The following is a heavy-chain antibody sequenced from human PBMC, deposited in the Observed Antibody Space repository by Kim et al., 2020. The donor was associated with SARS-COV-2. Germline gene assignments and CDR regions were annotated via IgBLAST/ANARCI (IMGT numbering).Heavy chain of an antibody. CDR2: IHYSGST. V-gene: IGHV4-59*08. J-gene: IGHJ3*01. Sequence: SETLSLTCTVAGDSIRSFYWSWIRQTPGKGLEWIAYIHYSGSTNNNPSLMSRVTISLDTSKNQVSLKLRSVTAADTAVYYCARHKEHPETEVYTYDAYDVWGQGTKVTVSS. CDR3: ARHKEHPETEVYTYDAYDV. D-gene: IGHD5-18*01. CDR1: GDSIRSFY.